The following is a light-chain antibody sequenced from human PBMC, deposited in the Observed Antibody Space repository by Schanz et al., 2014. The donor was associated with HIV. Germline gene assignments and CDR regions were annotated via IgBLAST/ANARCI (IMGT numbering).Light chain of an antibody. CDR2: DVS. V-gene: IGLV2-14*03. CDR1: SIDAGGYNY. J-gene: IGLJ1*01. Sequence: QSALTQPASVSGSPGQSITISCTGTSIDAGGYNYVSWYQQHPGKAPKLMIYDVSYRPSGISNRFSGSKSGTSATLGITGLQTADEADYYCGTWDSGLSVYVFGTGTKLTVL. CDR3: GTWDSGLSVYV.